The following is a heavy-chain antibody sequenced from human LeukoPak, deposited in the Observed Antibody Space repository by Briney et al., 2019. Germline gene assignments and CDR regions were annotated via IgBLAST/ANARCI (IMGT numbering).Heavy chain of an antibody. Sequence: SQTLSLTCAISGDSVSSKTAAWNWIRQSPSRGLEWLGRTYYRSKWYNDYAMSVKSRIIFNADTSKNQFSLHLSSVTPEDTAVYYCARVTTDDLLKFDFWGQGTLVTVSS. J-gene: IGHJ4*02. CDR3: ARVTTDDLLKFDF. CDR2: TYYRSKWYN. CDR1: GDSVSSKTAA. V-gene: IGHV6-1*01. D-gene: IGHD3-9*01.